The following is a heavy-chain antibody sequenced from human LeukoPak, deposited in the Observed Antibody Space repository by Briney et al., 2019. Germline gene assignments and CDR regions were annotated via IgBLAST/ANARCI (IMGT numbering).Heavy chain of an antibody. CDR3: ARTYYYGSNWFDP. V-gene: IGHV4-34*01. Sequence: SETLSLTCAVYGGSFSGYYWSWIRQPPGKGQEWIGEIKHSGSTNYSPSLKSRVTISVDTSKNQFSLKLGSVTAADTAVYYCARTYYYGSNWFDPWGQGTLVTVSS. CDR1: GGSFSGYY. D-gene: IGHD3-10*01. CDR2: IKHSGST. J-gene: IGHJ5*02.